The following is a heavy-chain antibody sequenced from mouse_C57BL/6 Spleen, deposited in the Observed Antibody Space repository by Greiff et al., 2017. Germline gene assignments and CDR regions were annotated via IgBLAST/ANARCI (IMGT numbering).Heavy chain of an antibody. V-gene: IGHV1-74*01. CDR3: AISGDYAMDY. J-gene: IGHJ4*01. D-gene: IGHD1-3*01. Sequence: QVQLQQSGAELVKPGASVKVSCKASGYTFTSYWMHWVKQRPGQGLEWIGRLPPSASDTNYNQKFKGQATLNVDKSSSTAYMQLSSLTSEDSAVYYCAISGDYAMDYWGQGTSVTVSS. CDR2: LPPSASDT. CDR1: GYTFTSYW.